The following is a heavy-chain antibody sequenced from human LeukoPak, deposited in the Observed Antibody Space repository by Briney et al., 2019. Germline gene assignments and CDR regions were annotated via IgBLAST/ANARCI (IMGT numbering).Heavy chain of an antibody. CDR3: ARPHDILTGPPFDY. Sequence: SETLSLTCAVYGGSFSGYYWSWIRQPPGKGLEWIGEINHSGSTNYNPSLKSRVTISVDTSKNQFSLKLSSVTAADTAVYYCARPHDILTGPPFDYWGQGTLVTVSS. D-gene: IGHD3-9*01. CDR1: GGSFSGYY. V-gene: IGHV4-34*01. J-gene: IGHJ4*02. CDR2: INHSGST.